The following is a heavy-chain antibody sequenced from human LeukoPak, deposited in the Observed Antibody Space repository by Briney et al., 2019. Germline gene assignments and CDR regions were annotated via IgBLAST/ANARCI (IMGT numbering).Heavy chain of an antibody. CDR2: VSGSGGRT. CDR3: AKGGAAMTDGPHGDVVTTTLDGFEI. Sequence: GGSLRLSCVAPGFAFSGFAISWVRQAPGKGLEWVSAVSGSGGRTFYADSVRGRFTISRDNSKKTVFLQMDSLRAEDAAVYYCAKGGAAMTDGPHGDVVTTTLDGFEIWGQGTMVTVSS. J-gene: IGHJ3*02. D-gene: IGHD2-21*02. V-gene: IGHV3-23*01. CDR1: GFAFSGFA.